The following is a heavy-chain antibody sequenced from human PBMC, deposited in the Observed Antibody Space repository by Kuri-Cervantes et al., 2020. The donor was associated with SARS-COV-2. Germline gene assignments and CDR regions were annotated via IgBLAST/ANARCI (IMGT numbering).Heavy chain of an antibody. D-gene: IGHD2-21*02. Sequence: SETLSLTCAVYVGSFSGYYWTWIRQPPGKGLEWIGYIYYSGSTNYNPSLKSRVTISVDTSKNQFSLKLSSVTAADTAVYYCARGTVTAIDYWGQGTLVTVSS. CDR1: VGSFSGYY. CDR2: IYYSGST. J-gene: IGHJ4*02. V-gene: IGHV4-59*01. CDR3: ARGTVTAIDY.